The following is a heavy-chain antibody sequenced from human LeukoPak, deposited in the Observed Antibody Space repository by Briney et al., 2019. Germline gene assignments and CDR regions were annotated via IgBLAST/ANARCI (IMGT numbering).Heavy chain of an antibody. D-gene: IGHD6-6*01. V-gene: IGHV3-7*01. CDR1: GFTFSSYW. J-gene: IGHJ4*02. Sequence: GGSLRLSCAASGFTFSSYWMSWVRQAPGKGLEWVANIKQDGSEKYYVDSVKGRFTISRDNAKNSLYLQMNSLRAEDTAVYYCARVEYSSSYFIDYWGQGTPVTVSS. CDR2: IKQDGSEK. CDR3: ARVEYSSSYFIDY.